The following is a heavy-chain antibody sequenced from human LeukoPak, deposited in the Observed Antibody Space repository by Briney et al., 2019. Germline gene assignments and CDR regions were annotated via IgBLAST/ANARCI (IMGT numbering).Heavy chain of an antibody. CDR2: IYPGDSDT. CDR3: ARQHDAFDI. CDR1: GYRFTSYW. V-gene: IGHV5-51*01. Sequence: GGSLQISCKGSGYRFTSYWIGWVRPLPGEGLEWMGIIYPGDSDTRYSPSFQGQVTISADKSISTAYLQWSSLKASDTAMYYCARQHDAFDIWGQGTMVTVSS. J-gene: IGHJ3*02.